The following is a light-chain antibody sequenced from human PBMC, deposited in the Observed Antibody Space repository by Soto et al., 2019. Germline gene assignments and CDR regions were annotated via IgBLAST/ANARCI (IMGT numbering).Light chain of an antibody. CDR2: LGS. CDR1: QSLLHSNGYNY. CDR3: MPALQPEVT. V-gene: IGKV2-28*01. Sequence: DIVMTQSPLSLPVTPGEPASISCRSSQSLLHSNGYNYLDWYLQKPGQSPQLLIYLGSNRASGVPDRFSGSGSGTDFTLKISRVEAEDVGVYYCMPALQPEVTFGPGTKVDIK. J-gene: IGKJ3*01.